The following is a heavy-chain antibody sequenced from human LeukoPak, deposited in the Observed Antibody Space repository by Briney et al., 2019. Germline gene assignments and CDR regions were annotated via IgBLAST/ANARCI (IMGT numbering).Heavy chain of an antibody. Sequence: GGSLRLSCAASGFTFSSYGMSWVRQAPGKGLEWVANIKQDGFETYYVDSVKGRFTISRDNAKSALYLQMNSLRAGDTAVYYCARQVGIDYWGQGILVTVSS. CDR3: ARQVGIDY. J-gene: IGHJ4*02. V-gene: IGHV3-7*01. CDR2: IKQDGFET. D-gene: IGHD1-26*01. CDR1: GFTFSSYG.